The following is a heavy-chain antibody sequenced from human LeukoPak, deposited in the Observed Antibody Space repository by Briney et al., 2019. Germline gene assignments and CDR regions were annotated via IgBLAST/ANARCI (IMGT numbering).Heavy chain of an antibody. V-gene: IGHV3-30*02. J-gene: IGHJ4*02. Sequence: GGSLRLSCAASGFTFSSYGMHWVRQAPGKGLEWVAFIRYDGSDKYYADSVKGRFTISRDNSKNTLYLQMNSLRAEDTAVYYCAKDQAYYDFWSGLDYWGQGTLVTVSS. CDR1: GFTFSSYG. CDR2: IRYDGSDK. CDR3: AKDQAYYDFWSGLDY. D-gene: IGHD3-3*01.